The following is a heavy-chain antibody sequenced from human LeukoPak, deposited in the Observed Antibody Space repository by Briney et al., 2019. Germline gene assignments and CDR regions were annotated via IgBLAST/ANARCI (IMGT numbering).Heavy chain of an antibody. V-gene: IGHV4-4*07. CDR2: IYTSGGT. D-gene: IGHD3-3*01. J-gene: IGHJ4*02. Sequence: PSETLSLTCTVSGGSISSYYWSWIRQPAGKGLEWIGRIYTSGGTNYNPSLKSRVTMSVGTSKNQFSLKLSSVTAADTAVYYCAGLFTISRDYWGQGTLVTVSS. CDR3: AGLFTISRDY. CDR1: GGSISSYY.